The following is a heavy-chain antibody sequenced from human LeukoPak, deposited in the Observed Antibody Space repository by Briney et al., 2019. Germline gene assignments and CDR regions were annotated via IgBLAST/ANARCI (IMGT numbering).Heavy chain of an antibody. CDR1: GFTFSTYA. Sequence: LPGGSLRLSCAASGFTFSTYAMSWVRQAPRKGLEWVSSISAGGGGTYYADSVKGRFTISRDISKSTVSLQMNSLRAEDTAVYYCAKNYYFDYWGQGTLVTVSS. CDR2: ISAGGGGT. V-gene: IGHV3-23*01. J-gene: IGHJ4*02. D-gene: IGHD3-10*01. CDR3: AKNYYFDY.